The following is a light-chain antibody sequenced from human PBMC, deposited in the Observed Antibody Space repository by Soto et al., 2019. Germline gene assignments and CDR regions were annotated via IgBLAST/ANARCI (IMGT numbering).Light chain of an antibody. CDR2: AAS. CDR3: QKYDSAPWT. CDR1: QGISNY. Sequence: DIQMTQSPSSLSASVRDRVTITCRASQGISNYLAWYQQKPGKVPKLLIYAASTLQSGVPSRFSGSGSATDFTLTISRLQPEDVATYYCQKYDSAPWTFGQGTKVEIK. V-gene: IGKV1-27*01. J-gene: IGKJ1*01.